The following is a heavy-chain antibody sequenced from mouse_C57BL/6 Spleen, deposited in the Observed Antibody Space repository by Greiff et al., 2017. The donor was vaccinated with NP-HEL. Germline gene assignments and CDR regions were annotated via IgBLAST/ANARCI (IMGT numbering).Heavy chain of an antibody. CDR1: GFNIKDDY. J-gene: IGHJ3*01. Sequence: EVQLQQSGAELVRPGASVKLSCTASGFNIKDDYMHWVKQRPEQGLEWIGWIDTENGDTEYASKFQGKATITADTSSNTAYLQLSSLTSEDTAVYYCTIYPITTGFAYWGQGTLVTVSA. CDR3: TIYPITTGFAY. V-gene: IGHV14-4*01. D-gene: IGHD2-4*01. CDR2: IDTENGDT.